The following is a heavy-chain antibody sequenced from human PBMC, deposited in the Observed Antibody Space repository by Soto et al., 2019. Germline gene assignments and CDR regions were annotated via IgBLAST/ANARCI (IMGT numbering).Heavy chain of an antibody. D-gene: IGHD3-16*01. V-gene: IGHV3-23*01. Sequence: GGSLRLSCAASGFTFSSYAMSWVRQAPGKGLEWVSAISGSGGSTYYADSVKGRFTISRDNSKNTLYLQMNSLRAEDTAVYYCAKDLSVTTFLRYYYYGMDVWGQGTTVTVSS. CDR1: GFTFSSYA. CDR2: ISGSGGST. CDR3: AKDLSVTTFLRYYYYGMDV. J-gene: IGHJ6*02.